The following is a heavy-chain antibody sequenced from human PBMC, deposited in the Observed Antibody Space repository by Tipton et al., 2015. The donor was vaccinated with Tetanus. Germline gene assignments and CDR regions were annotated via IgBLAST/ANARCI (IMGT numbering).Heavy chain of an antibody. Sequence: SLRLSCSASGFNFHDFAMHWVRQAPGKGLEWVSGISSSAGPIGFAESVKGRFTISRDNARNSLYLEMNNVRPEGTAFYYCTKGGFGGALNIGFDSWGQGTLVTVSS. D-gene: IGHD3-3*01. CDR3: TKGGFGGALNIGFDS. V-gene: IGHV3-9*01. CDR2: ISSSAGPI. J-gene: IGHJ5*01. CDR1: GFNFHDFA.